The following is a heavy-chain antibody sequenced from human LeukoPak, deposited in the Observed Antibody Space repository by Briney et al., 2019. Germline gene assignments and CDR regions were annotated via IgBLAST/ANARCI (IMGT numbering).Heavy chain of an antibody. Sequence: GESLRISCKGSGYSFTTFWIVWVRQMPGKGLEWMGIIYPADSDTRYSPSFQGQVTISADKSITTAYLQWSSLKASDTAMYYCARGGDRAFYIWGQGTMVTVSS. J-gene: IGHJ3*02. CDR1: GYSFTTFW. CDR2: IYPADSDT. D-gene: IGHD2-21*01. CDR3: ARGGDRAFYI. V-gene: IGHV5-51*01.